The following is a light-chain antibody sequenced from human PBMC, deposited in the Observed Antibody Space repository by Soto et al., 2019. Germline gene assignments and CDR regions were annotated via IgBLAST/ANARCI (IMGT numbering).Light chain of an antibody. V-gene: IGKV3-20*01. Sequence: EIVLTQSPGTLSLSPGERATLSCRASQRVSSSYLAWYQQKPGQAPRLLIYGASGRATGIPDRFSGSGSGRDFTLTISRLEPEDFAVYYCQQYGSSPLFTFGPGTNVDI. CDR2: GAS. CDR1: QRVSSSY. J-gene: IGKJ3*01. CDR3: QQYGSSPLFT.